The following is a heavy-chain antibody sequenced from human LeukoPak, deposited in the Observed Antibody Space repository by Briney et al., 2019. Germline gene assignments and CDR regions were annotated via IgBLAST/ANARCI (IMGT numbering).Heavy chain of an antibody. CDR2: INVVNDNT. D-gene: IGHD2-21*02. CDR1: GYDFTSYA. V-gene: IGHV1-3*01. CDR3: ASSEACGGDCYSLNY. J-gene: IGHJ4*02. Sequence: ASVKVSCKTSGYDFTSYAMHWVRQAPGQRLEWMGWINVVNDNTKLSQKFQGRVTITSDTSASTAYMEMSSLRSEDTAVYYCASSEACGGDCYSLNYWGQGTLVTVSS.